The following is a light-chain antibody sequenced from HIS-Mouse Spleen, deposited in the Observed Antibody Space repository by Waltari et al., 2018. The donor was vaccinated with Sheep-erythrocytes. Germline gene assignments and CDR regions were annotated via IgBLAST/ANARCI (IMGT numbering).Light chain of an antibody. V-gene: IGLV2-23*01. CDR3: CSYAGSSTPWV. CDR1: SSDVGSYNL. J-gene: IGLJ3*02. CDR2: EGS. Sequence: QSALTQPASVSGSPGQSITISCTGTSSDVGSYNLVSCYQQHPGKAPKPMIYEGSKRPSGVFNRFSGSNAGNTASLTISGLQAEDEADYYCCSYAGSSTPWVFGGGTKLTVL.